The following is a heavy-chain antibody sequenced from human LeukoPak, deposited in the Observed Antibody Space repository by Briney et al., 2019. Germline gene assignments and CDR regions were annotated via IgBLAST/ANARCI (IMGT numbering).Heavy chain of an antibody. J-gene: IGHJ6*03. CDR1: RYTFTGYY. CDR2: IDPNSGGT. D-gene: IGHD3-3*01. CDR3: ARGVWSGYNYYYYMDD. V-gene: IGHV1-2*02. Sequence: ASVKVSCKASRYTFTGYYMQWVRRPPGQGRVEMGWIDPNSGGTNYDQKFQGRVTMTRDTTINTVYMELSSLRSDDAAEYYCARGVWSGYNYYYYMDDWGKGTMVTVSS.